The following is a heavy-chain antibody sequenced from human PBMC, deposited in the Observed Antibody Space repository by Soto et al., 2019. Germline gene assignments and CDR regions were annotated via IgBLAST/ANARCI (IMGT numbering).Heavy chain of an antibody. Sequence: SETLSLTCTVSGGSISSGGYYWSWIRQHPGKGLEWIGYIYYSGSTYYNPSLKSRVTISVDTSKNQFSLKLSSVTAADTAVYYCARQYSSKSRRFDYWGQGTLVTVSS. J-gene: IGHJ4*02. V-gene: IGHV4-31*03. CDR3: ARQYSSKSRRFDY. D-gene: IGHD6-13*01. CDR1: GGSISSGGYY. CDR2: IYYSGST.